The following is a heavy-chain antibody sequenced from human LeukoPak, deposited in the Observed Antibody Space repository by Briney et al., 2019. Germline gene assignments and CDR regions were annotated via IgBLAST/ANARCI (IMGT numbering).Heavy chain of an antibody. CDR3: ARWRKTDWYFDL. CDR2: IYYSGST. Sequence: SQTLSLTCTVSGGSISSGSYYWSWIRQPPGKGLEWIGSIYYSGSTYYNPSLKSRVTISVDTSKNQFSLKLSSVTAADTAVYYCARWRKTDWYFDLWGRGTLVTVSS. J-gene: IGHJ2*01. CDR1: GGSISSGSYY. D-gene: IGHD2-21*02. V-gene: IGHV4-39*07.